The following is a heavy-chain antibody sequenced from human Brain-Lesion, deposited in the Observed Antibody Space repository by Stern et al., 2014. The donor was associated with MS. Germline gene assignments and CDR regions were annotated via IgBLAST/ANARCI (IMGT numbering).Heavy chain of an antibody. V-gene: IGHV4-61*02. CDR1: GGSISSGGYY. CDR3: ARGRVVPGFQYYATDV. D-gene: IGHD2-2*01. CDR2: IFNSGST. Sequence: QVQLQESGPGLVKPSQTLSLSCTVSGGSISSGGYYWSWIRQPAGKGLEWIGRIFNSGSTRYNPSLKNRVTISIETSKKQLSLRLNSMTAADTAVYYCARGRVVPGFQYYATDVWGQGTTVIVSS. J-gene: IGHJ6*02.